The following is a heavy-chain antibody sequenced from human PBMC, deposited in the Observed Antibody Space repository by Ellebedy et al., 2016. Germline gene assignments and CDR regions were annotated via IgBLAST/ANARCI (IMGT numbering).Heavy chain of an antibody. D-gene: IGHD3-9*01. V-gene: IGHV3-73*01. J-gene: IGHJ6*04. CDR1: GFTFSDSA. CDR2: IRGQANSYAT. Sequence: GESLKISCAASGFTFSDSAIHWVRQASGKGLEWVGRIRGQANSYATAYAASVEGRFTVSRDDSKNTAYLQMNSLKTEDTAVYHCTRHFSTMFWDVWGKGTTVTVSS. CDR3: TRHFSTMFWDV.